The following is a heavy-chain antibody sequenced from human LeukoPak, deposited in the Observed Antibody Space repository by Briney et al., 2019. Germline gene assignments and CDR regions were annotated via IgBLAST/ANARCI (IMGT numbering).Heavy chain of an antibody. CDR3: ARSGSAGSSHFDY. J-gene: IGHJ4*02. V-gene: IGHV3-53*05. D-gene: IGHD2-15*01. CDR2: IYSGGST. Sequence: GGSLRLSCAASGFTVSYNYMSWVRQAPGKGLEWVSVIYSGGSTYYTDSVKGRFTISRDNSKNTLYLQMNSLRAEDTAVYYCARSGSAGSSHFDYWGQGTLVTVSS. CDR1: GFTVSYNY.